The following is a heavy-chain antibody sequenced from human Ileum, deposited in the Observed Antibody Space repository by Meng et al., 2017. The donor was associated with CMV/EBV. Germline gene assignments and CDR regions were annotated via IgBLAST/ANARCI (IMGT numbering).Heavy chain of an antibody. CDR2: IKNKADNYVT. V-gene: IGHV3-72*01. J-gene: IGHJ4*02. CDR1: GFTFSAHH. CDR3: GRDSMKGGGFDC. Sequence: ASGFTFSAHHMDWVRQAPGKGLEWVGRIKNKADNYVTEYAASVRGRFTISRDVPRNSLYLQMNSLKSEDTALYYCGRDSMKGGGFDCWGQGILVTVSS. D-gene: IGHD3-10*01.